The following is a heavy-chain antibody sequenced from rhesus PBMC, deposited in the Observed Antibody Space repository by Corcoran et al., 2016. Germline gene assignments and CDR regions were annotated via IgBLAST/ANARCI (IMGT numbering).Heavy chain of an antibody. V-gene: IGHV3-103*01. CDR1: GLTFSSCA. Sequence: EVQLVESGGGLAKPGGSLRLSCAASGLTFSSCASHWVRPAPGKGLEWVSAITSGGRTYYADSVKGRVTISRDNSKNTRSLQMNSLRAEDTAVYYWAKAGTYYYGLDSWGQGVVVTVSS. J-gene: IGHJ6*01. CDR2: ITSGGRT. D-gene: IGHD3-3*01. CDR3: AKAGTYYYGLDS.